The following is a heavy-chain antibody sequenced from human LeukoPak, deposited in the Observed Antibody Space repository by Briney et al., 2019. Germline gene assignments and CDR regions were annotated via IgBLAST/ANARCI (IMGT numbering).Heavy chain of an antibody. CDR3: TTTPTDSSGWNWDLRDY. CDR1: GFTLSNAW. Sequence: GGSLRLSCAASGFTLSNAWMSWVRQAPGKGLEWVGRIKSKTDGGTTDYAAPVKGRFTISRDDSKNTLYLQMNSLKTEDTAVYYCTTTPTDSSGWNWDLRDYWGQGTLVTVSS. J-gene: IGHJ4*02. CDR2: IKSKTDGGTT. V-gene: IGHV3-15*01. D-gene: IGHD6-19*01.